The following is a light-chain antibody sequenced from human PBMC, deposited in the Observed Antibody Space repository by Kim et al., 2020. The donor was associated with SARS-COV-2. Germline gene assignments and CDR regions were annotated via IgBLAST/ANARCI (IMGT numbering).Light chain of an antibody. CDR1: KLGDKY. J-gene: IGLJ1*01. CDR3: QAWDSSTASYV. V-gene: IGLV3-1*01. Sequence: PGQTASITCSGDKLGDKYACWYQQKPGQSPVLVIYQDSTRPSGIPERFSGSNSGNTATLTISGTQAMDEADYYCQAWDSSTASYVFGTGTKVTVL. CDR2: QDS.